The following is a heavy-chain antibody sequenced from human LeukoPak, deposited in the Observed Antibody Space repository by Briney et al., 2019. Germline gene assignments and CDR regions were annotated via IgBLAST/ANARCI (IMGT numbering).Heavy chain of an antibody. Sequence: SETLSLTCTVSGGSISSYYWSWIRQPPGKGLEWIGYIYYSGSTNYNPSLKSRVTISVDTSKNQFSLKLSSVTAADTAVYYCARHPGRISYGAFDYWGQGTLVTVSS. J-gene: IGHJ4*02. V-gene: IGHV4-59*08. CDR2: IYYSGST. D-gene: IGHD4-17*01. CDR1: GGSISSYY. CDR3: ARHPGRISYGAFDY.